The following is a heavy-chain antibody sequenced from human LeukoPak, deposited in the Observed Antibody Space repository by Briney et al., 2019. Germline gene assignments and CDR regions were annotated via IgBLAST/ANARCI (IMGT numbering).Heavy chain of an antibody. J-gene: IGHJ4*02. D-gene: IGHD2-15*01. V-gene: IGHV3-23*01. CDR2: ITGSGGST. CDR3: ATDPLLDY. Sequence: PGGSLRLSCAASGFTFSSYAMSWVRQAPGKGLEWVSVITGSGGSTYYADSVKGRFTLSRDNSKNTLYLQMNSLRAEDTAVYYCATDPLLDYRGQGTLVTVSS. CDR1: GFTFSSYA.